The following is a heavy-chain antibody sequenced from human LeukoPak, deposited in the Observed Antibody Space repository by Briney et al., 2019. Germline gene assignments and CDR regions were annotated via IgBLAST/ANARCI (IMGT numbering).Heavy chain of an antibody. CDR3: ARSPATSWSNFDY. D-gene: IGHD2-2*01. V-gene: IGHV4-34*01. CDR2: IHHSGST. CDR1: VESFSDHY. J-gene: IGHJ4*02. Sequence: SETLSLTCAVYVESFSDHYWTWIRQPPGKGLEWIGEIHHSGSTNYRLSLKSRVTISVDRSKNQFSLKLTSVTAADTAVYYCARSPATSWSNFDYWGQGTLVTVSS.